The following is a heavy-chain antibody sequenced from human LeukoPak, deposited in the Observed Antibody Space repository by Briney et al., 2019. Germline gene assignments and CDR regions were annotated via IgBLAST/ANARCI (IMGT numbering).Heavy chain of an antibody. D-gene: IGHD3-3*01. CDR2: INPSGGST. Sequence: ASVKVSCKASGYTFTSYYMHWVRQAPGQGLEWMGIINPSGGSTSYAQKFQGRVTMTRNTSISTAYMELSSLRSEDTAVYYCARALYDFWSGYYPGGYWGQGTLVTVSS. CDR1: GYTFTSYY. J-gene: IGHJ4*02. CDR3: ARALYDFWSGYYPGGY. V-gene: IGHV1-46*01.